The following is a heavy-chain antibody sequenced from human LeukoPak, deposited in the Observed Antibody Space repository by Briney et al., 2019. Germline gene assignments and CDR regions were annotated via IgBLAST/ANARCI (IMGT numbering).Heavy chain of an antibody. J-gene: IGHJ4*02. D-gene: IGHD2-8*02. V-gene: IGHV1-8*01. Sequence: ASVKVSCKASGYTFTSYDINWVRQAAGQGLEWLGWMNPNSGNTGYAQQFQGRVTMTRNTSISTAYMELDSLKSEDTAVYYCARAHCTGGFCPALYWGQGTLVTVSS. CDR1: GYTFTSYD. CDR2: MNPNSGNT. CDR3: ARAHCTGGFCPALY.